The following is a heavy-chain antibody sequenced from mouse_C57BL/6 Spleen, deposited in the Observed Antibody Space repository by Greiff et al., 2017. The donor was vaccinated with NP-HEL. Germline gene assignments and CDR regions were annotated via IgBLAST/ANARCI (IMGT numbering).Heavy chain of an antibody. J-gene: IGHJ3*01. V-gene: IGHV1-50*01. Sequence: QVQLKQPGAELVKPGASVKLSCKASGYTFTSYWMQWVKQRPGQGLEWIGEIDPSDSYTNYNQKFKGKATLTVDTSSSTAYMQLSSLTSEDSAVYYCARGGLYYSNSWGQGTLVTVSA. CDR2: IDPSDSYT. CDR3: ARGGLYYSNS. D-gene: IGHD2-5*01. CDR1: GYTFTSYW.